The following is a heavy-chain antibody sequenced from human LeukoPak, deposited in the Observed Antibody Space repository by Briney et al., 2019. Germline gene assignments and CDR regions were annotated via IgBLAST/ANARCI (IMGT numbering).Heavy chain of an antibody. V-gene: IGHV1-69*05. J-gene: IGHJ3*02. CDR2: IIPIFGTA. CDR1: GGTFISYA. D-gene: IGHD3-3*01. Sequence: ASVKVSCKASGGTFISYAISWVRQAPGQGLEWMGGIIPIFGTANYAQKSQGRVTITTDESTSTAYMELSSLRSEDTAVYYCARGRTYYDFWSYHRSDAFDIWGQGTMVTVSS. CDR3: ARGRTYYDFWSYHRSDAFDI.